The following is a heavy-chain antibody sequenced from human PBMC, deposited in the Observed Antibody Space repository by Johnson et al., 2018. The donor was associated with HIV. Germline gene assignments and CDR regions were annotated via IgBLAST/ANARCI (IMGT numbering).Heavy chain of an antibody. CDR3: ARDRRDDLYSHQLVLRGQNAFDI. D-gene: IGHD1-26*01. Sequence: APGKGLEWVAVISYDGSEKYYVDSVKGRFTISRDNAKNSLYLQMNSLGVEDTAVYYCARDRRDDLYSHQLVLRGQNAFDIWGQWTMVTVSS. J-gene: IGHJ3*02. CDR2: ISYDGSEK. V-gene: IGHV3-33*05.